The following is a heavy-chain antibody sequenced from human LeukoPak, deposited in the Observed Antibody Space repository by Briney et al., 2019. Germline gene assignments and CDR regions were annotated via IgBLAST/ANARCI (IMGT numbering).Heavy chain of an antibody. J-gene: IGHJ6*03. CDR1: SYTFTRYG. Sequence: ASVKVSCKASSYTFTRYGISWVRQAPGQGLEWMGWINTNTGNPTYAQGFTGRFVFSLDTSVSTAYLQISSLKAEDTAVYYCARAGSNYPYYYYCMDVWGKGTTVTVSS. CDR3: ARAGSNYPYYYYCMDV. D-gene: IGHD5-24*01. CDR2: INTNTGNP. V-gene: IGHV7-4-1*02.